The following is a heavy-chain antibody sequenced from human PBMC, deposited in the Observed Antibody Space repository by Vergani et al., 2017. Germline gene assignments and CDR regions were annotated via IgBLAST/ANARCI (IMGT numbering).Heavy chain of an antibody. CDR1: ESSFISNE. CDR3: AKTHDFSSLYSSYNWFDP. J-gene: IGHJ5*02. V-gene: IGHV5-51*03. CDR2: INPIDSKI. D-gene: IGHD3-3*01. Sequence: EVMLVQSGAEVNKPGESLKISCKYSESSFISNEIAWVRQMSGKGLQWMGNINPIDSKIAYSPSFQGQVTMSVDKSLSTAYLQWSSLKASDTATYYCAKTHDFSSLYSSYNWFDPWGQGTQVTVSS.